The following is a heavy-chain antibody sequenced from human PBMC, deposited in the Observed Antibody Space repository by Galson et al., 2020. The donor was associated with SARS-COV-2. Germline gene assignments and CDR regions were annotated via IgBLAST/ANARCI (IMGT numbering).Heavy chain of an antibody. D-gene: IGHD3-9*01. CDR1: GFSLSTSGMR. CDR2: IDWDDDK. V-gene: IGHV2-70*04. CDR3: ARTHYDILTGYYNPFDY. J-gene: IGHJ4*02. Sequence: SGPTLVKPTQTLTLTCTFSGFSLSTSGMRVSWIRQPPGKALEWLARIDWDDDKFYSTSLKTRLTISKDTSKNQVVLTMTNMDPVDTATYYCARTHYDILTGYYNPFDYWGQGTLVTVSS.